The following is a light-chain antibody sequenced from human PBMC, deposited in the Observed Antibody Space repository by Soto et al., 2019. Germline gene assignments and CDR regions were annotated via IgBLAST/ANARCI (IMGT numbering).Light chain of an antibody. CDR2: DVI. J-gene: IGLJ1*01. CDR3: NSCTSANTYV. Sequence: QSALTQPASVSGSPGQSITISCTGTSSDVGGHDFVSWYQQHPGKAPKLMIYDVINRPSGVPNRFSGSKSGNTASLTISGLQAEDEADYYCNSCTSANTYVFGTGTKVTVL. V-gene: IGLV2-14*03. CDR1: SSDVGGHDF.